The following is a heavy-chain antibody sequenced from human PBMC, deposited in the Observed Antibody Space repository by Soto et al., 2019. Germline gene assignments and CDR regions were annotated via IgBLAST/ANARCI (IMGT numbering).Heavy chain of an antibody. V-gene: IGHV4-59*01. CDR3: ARGAQRGLVSF. CDR2: ISYSGST. D-gene: IGHD6-19*01. Sequence: WSWIRQPPGKGLECIGYISYSGSTNYNPSLKSRVTMSVDTSRNQFSLNLSSVTAADTAVYYCARGAQRGLVSFWGQGTLVTVSS. J-gene: IGHJ4*02.